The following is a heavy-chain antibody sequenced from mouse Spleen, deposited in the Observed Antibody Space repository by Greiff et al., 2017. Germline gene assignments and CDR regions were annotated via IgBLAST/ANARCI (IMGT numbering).Heavy chain of an antibody. D-gene: IGHD1-1*01. CDR2: ISYSGST. J-gene: IGHJ2*01. CDR3: ARAYYYGPYFDY. V-gene: IGHV3-1*01. Sequence: EVKLLESGPGMVKPSQSLSLTCTVTGYSITSGYDWHWIRHFPGNKLEWMGYISYSGSTNYNPSLKSRISITHDTSKNHFFLKLNSVTTEDTATYYCARAYYYGPYFDYWGQGTTLTVSS. CDR1: GYSITSGYD.